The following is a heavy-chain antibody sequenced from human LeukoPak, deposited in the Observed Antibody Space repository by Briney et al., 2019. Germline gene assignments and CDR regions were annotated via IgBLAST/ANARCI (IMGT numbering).Heavy chain of an antibody. CDR1: GYSFVFFG. J-gene: IGHJ4*02. D-gene: IGHD3-3*02. V-gene: IGHV1-46*01. CDR2: INPSSGST. Sequence: ASVKVSCKASGYSFVFFGVSWVRQAPGQGLEWMGWINPSSGSTSYAQKFQGRVTMTRDTSTSTVYMELSSLRSEDTAVYYCARGQGISPKGDYFDYWGQGTLVTVSS. CDR3: ARGQGISPKGDYFDY.